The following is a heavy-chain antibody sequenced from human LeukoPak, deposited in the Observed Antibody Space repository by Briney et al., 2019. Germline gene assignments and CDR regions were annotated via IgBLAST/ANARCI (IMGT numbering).Heavy chain of an antibody. CDR2: VNQDGSEA. J-gene: IGHJ5*02. V-gene: IGHV3-7*01. D-gene: IGHD4-11*01. CDR3: AKDLGYSNEYAES. CDR1: GFPFHNYR. Sequence: GGPLRLSCAASGFPFHNYRMTWVRQAPGEGLEWVAQVNQDGSEAHYGDSVKARFTISRDNAKSSVSLQMNSLRAEDTAVYYCAKDLGYSNEYAESWGQGTLVTVSS.